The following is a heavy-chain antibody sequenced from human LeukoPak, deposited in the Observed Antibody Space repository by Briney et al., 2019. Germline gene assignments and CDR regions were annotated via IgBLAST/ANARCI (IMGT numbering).Heavy chain of an antibody. D-gene: IGHD1-14*01. V-gene: IGHV3-49*04. CDR2: IRVKAFGRTT. CDR1: GITLGDYA. J-gene: IGHJ4*02. CDR3: TRDHNNVFDY. Sequence: GGSLRLSCSASGITLGDYAVSWVRQAPGKGLEWVSFIRVKAFGRTTEYAASVRGRFTISRDDSNNIAYLQMNSLKTEDIAVYFCTRDHNNVFDYWGQGTLVTVSS.